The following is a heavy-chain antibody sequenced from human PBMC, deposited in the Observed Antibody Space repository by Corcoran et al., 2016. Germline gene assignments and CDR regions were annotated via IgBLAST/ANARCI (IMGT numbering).Heavy chain of an antibody. CDR1: GFAFSSYW. V-gene: IGHV3-74*01. CDR3: ARADSSGNGVEY. J-gene: IGHJ4*02. CDR2: INSDGSST. D-gene: IGHD3-10*01. Sequence: EVQLVESGGGLVEPGGSLSLSCAASGFAFSSYWMHWVRQAPGKGLVWVTRINSDGSSTSYADSVKGRFTTSRDNAKNTLYLQMNSLRAEDTAVYYCARADSSGNGVEYWGQGTLVTVSS.